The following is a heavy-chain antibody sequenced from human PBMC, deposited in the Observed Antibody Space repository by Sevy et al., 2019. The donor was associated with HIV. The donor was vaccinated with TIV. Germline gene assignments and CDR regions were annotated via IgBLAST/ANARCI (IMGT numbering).Heavy chain of an antibody. D-gene: IGHD3-9*01. Sequence: GGSLRLSCAASGFTSSSYAMSWVRQPPGRGLEWVSTLSDRGVSTYYADSVKGRFTISRDNSKNILYLQMNSLRAEDTAVYYCVRDRATSATGTLFDYWGQGTLVTVSS. CDR2: LSDRGVST. V-gene: IGHV3-23*01. CDR1: GFTSSSYA. CDR3: VRDRATSATGTLFDY. J-gene: IGHJ4*02.